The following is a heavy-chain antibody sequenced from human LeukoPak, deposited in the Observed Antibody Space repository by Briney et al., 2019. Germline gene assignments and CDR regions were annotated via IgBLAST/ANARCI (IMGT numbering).Heavy chain of an antibody. V-gene: IGHV4-59*01. CDR3: ARVVYSGYDFRGAMDV. D-gene: IGHD5-12*01. CDR2: IYYSGST. Sequence: TSETLSLTCTVSGGSISSYYWSWIRQPPGKGLEWIGYIYYSGSTNYNPSLKSRVTISVDTSKNQFSLKLSSVTAADTAVYYCARVVYSGYDFRGAMDVWGKGTTVTVSS. CDR1: GGSISSYY. J-gene: IGHJ6*03.